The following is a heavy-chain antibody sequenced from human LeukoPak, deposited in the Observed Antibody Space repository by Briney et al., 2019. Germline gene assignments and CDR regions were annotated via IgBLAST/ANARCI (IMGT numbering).Heavy chain of an antibody. Sequence: GGSLRLSSGASGFTFRNYAMSWVRQAPGKGLEWVSVISGSGSSTYYADSVKGRFTISRDNSKNTLYLQMNSLRAEDTAVYYCAKGGNTAMVSADFDYWGQGTLVTVSS. CDR1: GFTFRNYA. J-gene: IGHJ4*02. CDR3: AKGGNTAMVSADFDY. CDR2: ISGSGSST. D-gene: IGHD5-18*01. V-gene: IGHV3-23*01.